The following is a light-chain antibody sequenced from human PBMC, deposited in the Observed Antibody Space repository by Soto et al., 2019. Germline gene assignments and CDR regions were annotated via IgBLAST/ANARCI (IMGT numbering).Light chain of an antibody. CDR1: QSVSSY. CDR3: QQRSNWPIT. V-gene: IGKV3-11*01. CDR2: DAS. J-gene: IGKJ3*01. Sequence: EIVLTQSPATLSLSPGERATLSCRARQSVSSYLAWYQQKPGQAPRLLIYDASNRATAIPARFSGSGSGTDFTLTVSSLEPEDFAVYYCQQRSNWPITFGPGTKVEIK.